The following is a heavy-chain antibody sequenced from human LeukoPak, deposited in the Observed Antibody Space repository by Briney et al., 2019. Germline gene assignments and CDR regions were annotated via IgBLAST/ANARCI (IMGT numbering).Heavy chain of an antibody. CDR1: GYTFTSHA. Sequence: ASVKVSCKASGYTFTSHAMHWVRQAPGQRLEWMGWINAGNGNTKYSQKLQGRVTMTTDTSTSTAYMELRSLRSDDTAVYYCARTSHYVDIAATIPYGIYYFDYWGQGTLVTVSS. V-gene: IGHV1-3*01. CDR3: ARTSHYVDIAATIPYGIYYFDY. CDR2: INAGNGNT. D-gene: IGHD5-12*01. J-gene: IGHJ4*02.